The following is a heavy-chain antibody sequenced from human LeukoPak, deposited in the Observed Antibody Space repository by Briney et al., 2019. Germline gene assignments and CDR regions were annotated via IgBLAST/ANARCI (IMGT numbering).Heavy chain of an antibody. D-gene: IGHD7-27*01. V-gene: IGHV4-59*12. CDR3: WRDFPSATGAWDRWFDA. CDR1: VGSIGNYY. CDR2: IHYSGST. Sequence: PSETLSHTCTVSVGSIGNYYWSCIRQPPGKGLEWGGCIHYSGSTAYNPSLKRRLTISLDTSKKQSVLQLMTVTGADTAVYYCWRDFPSATGAWDRWFDAWGQATMVTV. J-gene: IGHJ5*02.